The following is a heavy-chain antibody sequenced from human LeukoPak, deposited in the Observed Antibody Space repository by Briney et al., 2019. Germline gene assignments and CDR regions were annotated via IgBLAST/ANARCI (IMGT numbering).Heavy chain of an antibody. CDR1: GLSLSSYA. V-gene: IGHV3-23*01. CDR3: ARERWLQSQTFYYFDY. J-gene: IGHJ4*02. D-gene: IGHD5-24*01. Sequence: GGSLRLSCVGSGLSLSSYAMTWVRQAPGKGLEWVSSISGSSDSTYYTDSVKGRFTISRDPSKNTLYLQMNSLRAEDTAVYYCARERWLQSQTFYYFDYWGQGTLVTVSS. CDR2: ISGSSDST.